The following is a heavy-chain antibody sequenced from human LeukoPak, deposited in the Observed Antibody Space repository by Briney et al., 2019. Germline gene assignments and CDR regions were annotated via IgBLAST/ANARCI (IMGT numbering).Heavy chain of an antibody. V-gene: IGHV3-53*01. D-gene: IGHD4-11*01. Sequence: GGSLRLSCAASGFTVSSNYMSWVRQAPGKGLEWVSVIYSGGSTCYADSVKGRFTISRDNSKNTLYLQMNSLRAEDTAVYYCARDNYGSFDYWGQGTLVTVSS. CDR2: IYSGGST. J-gene: IGHJ4*02. CDR1: GFTVSSNY. CDR3: ARDNYGSFDY.